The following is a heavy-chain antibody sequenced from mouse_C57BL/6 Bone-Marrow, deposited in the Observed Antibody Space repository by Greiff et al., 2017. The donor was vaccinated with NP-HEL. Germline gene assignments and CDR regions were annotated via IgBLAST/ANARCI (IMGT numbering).Heavy chain of an antibody. CDR2: IYPGSGGT. V-gene: IGHV1-54*01. CDR3: ARSNYFDY. CDR1: GYAFTNYL. Sequence: QVQLQQSGAELVRPGTSVKVSCKASGYAFTNYLIEWVKQRPGPGLEWIGVIYPGSGGTNYYEKFKGKATLTADKSSSTAYMQLSSLTSEDSAVYCCARSNYFDYWGQGTTLTVSS. J-gene: IGHJ2*01.